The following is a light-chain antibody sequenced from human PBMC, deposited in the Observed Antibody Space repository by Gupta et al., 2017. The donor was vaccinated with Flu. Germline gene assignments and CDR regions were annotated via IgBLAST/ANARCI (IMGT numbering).Light chain of an antibody. V-gene: IGKV1-5*03. Sequence: DIQMTQSPSTLSASVGDRVTITCRASQGVTGWLAWYQQKPGKAPKVLIYEASKLESGVPSRFSGSGSGTEFTLTISSLQPDDFATYYCQHERNYPITFGQGTPLEI. J-gene: IGKJ5*01. CDR3: QHERNYPIT. CDR2: EAS. CDR1: QGVTGW.